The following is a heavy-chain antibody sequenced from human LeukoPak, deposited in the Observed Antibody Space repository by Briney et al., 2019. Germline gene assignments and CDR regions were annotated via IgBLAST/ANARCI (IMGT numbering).Heavy chain of an antibody. CDR1: GYTFTSYD. V-gene: IGHV1-8*01. D-gene: IGHD5-24*01. J-gene: IGHJ4*02. CDR2: MNPNSGNT. Sequence: ASVKVSCKASGYTFTSYDINWVRQATGQGLEWMGWMNPNSGNTGYAQRFQGRVTMTRNTSISTAYMELSSLRSEDTAVYYCARVLFRAGRDGYWGQGTLVTVSS. CDR3: ARVLFRAGRDGY.